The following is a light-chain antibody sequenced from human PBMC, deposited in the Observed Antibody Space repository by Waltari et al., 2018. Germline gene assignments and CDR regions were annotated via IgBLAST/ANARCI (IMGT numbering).Light chain of an antibody. Sequence: DIQMTQSPSSLSASVGDRVTITCRASQSISHYLNWYQQKPGKAPKILIYGAATLQSGVPSRFSGSGSGTDFTLTISSLQTEDFGTYYCQQSYSLYTFGQGTKLEIK. CDR3: QQSYSLYT. J-gene: IGKJ2*01. V-gene: IGKV1-39*01. CDR2: GAA. CDR1: QSISHY.